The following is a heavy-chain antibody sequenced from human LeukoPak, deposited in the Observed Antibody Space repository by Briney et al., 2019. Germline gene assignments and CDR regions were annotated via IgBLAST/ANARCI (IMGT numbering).Heavy chain of an antibody. CDR1: GGSISGYY. J-gene: IGHJ6*02. CDR3: ARGDSTNQDGDYYGLDV. D-gene: IGHD5/OR15-5a*01. Sequence: SETLSLTCTVSGGSISGYYWRWIRQSAGKGLEWIGRIYSSGSTNYPPSLKSRATMSVDTSKNHFSLNLSSVTAADTAVYYCARGDSTNQDGDYYGLDVWGQGTTVTVSS. CDR2: IYSSGST. V-gene: IGHV4-4*07.